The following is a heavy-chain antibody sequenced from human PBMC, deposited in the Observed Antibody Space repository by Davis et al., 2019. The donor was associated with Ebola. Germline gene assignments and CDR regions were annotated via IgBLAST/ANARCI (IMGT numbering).Heavy chain of an antibody. CDR3: ARQGYCNRTSCNNWFDS. CDR1: GYKFTTYW. J-gene: IGHJ5*01. D-gene: IGHD2-2*01. Sequence: GGSLRLSCKTSGYKFTTYWIGWVRQMPGKGLEWMGLIYPGDSDTRYNPSFQGHVTLSVDKSISTAYLQWSSLEASDTAMYYCARQGYCNRTSCNNWFDSWGQGTLVTVSS. V-gene: IGHV5-51*01. CDR2: IYPGDSDT.